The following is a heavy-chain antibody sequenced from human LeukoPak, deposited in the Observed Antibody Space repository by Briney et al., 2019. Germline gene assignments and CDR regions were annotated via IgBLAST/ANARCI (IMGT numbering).Heavy chain of an antibody. D-gene: IGHD4-17*01. CDR2: IYYNGIT. Sequence: SETLSLTCTVSGDSISSGNFYWGWIRQPPGKELQWIGSIYYNGITHYNPSLESRVTISADTCTNEFSLKLRSVTAADTAMYYCARDHGDFVQHDWGQGTLVTVSS. V-gene: IGHV4-39*01. J-gene: IGHJ4*02. CDR3: ARDHGDFVQHD. CDR1: GDSISSGNFY.